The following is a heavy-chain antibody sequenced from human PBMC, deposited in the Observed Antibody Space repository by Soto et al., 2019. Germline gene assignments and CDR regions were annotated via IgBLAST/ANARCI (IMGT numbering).Heavy chain of an antibody. Sequence: SATPSLTGDVYGWSFSESYWIWIRQPPGKGLEWIGEINHSGSTNYNPSLKSRVTISVDTSKNQFSLKLSSVTAADTAVYYCARGGYSYGGPFDYWGQGTMVTVSS. V-gene: IGHV4-34*01. J-gene: IGHJ4*02. CDR2: INHSGST. D-gene: IGHD5-18*01. CDR1: GWSFSESY. CDR3: ARGGYSYGGPFDY.